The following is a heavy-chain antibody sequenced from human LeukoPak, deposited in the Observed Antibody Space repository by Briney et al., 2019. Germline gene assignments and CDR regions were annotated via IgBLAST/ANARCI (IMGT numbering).Heavy chain of an antibody. CDR3: TTGETGTPFAHDY. V-gene: IGHV3-7*03. J-gene: IGHJ4*02. D-gene: IGHD1-7*01. Sequence: PGGSLRLSCGVSGVNFSSCWMSWVRQAPGKGLEWVANIKQDGSEEYYVDSVKGRFTISTDNAKNSLYLQMNSLKTEDTAVYYCTTGETGTPFAHDYWGQGTLVTVSS. CDR1: GVNFSSCW. CDR2: IKQDGSEE.